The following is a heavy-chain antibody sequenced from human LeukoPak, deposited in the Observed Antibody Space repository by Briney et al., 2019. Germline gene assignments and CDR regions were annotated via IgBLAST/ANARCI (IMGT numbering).Heavy chain of an antibody. CDR2: IYYSGST. CDR1: GGSISSSSYY. J-gene: IGHJ3*02. CDR3: ARRVQGGSSGWYAHAFDI. D-gene: IGHD6-19*01. Sequence: SETLSLTCTVSGGSISSSSYYWGWIRQPPGKGLEWIGSIYYSGSTYYNPSLKSRVTISVDTSKNQFSLKLSSVTAADTAVYYCARRVQGGSSGWYAHAFDIWGQGTMVTVSS. V-gene: IGHV4-39*07.